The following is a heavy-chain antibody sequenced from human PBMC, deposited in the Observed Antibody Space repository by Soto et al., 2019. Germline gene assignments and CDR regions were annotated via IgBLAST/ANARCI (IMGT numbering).Heavy chain of an antibody. J-gene: IGHJ4*02. CDR3: AKVSRPSRISTPDFDY. CDR2: ISYDGNTQ. Sequence: QVQLVESGGGVVQPGTSLRLSCAASGFTLSSYSIHWVRQAPGKGLDWVAVISYDGNTQFYGDSVKGRFIVSRDNSRNTLYLQLNNLQAEDTAVYYCAKVSRPSRISTPDFDYWGQGTLVTLSS. CDR1: GFTLSSYS. V-gene: IGHV3-30-3*01.